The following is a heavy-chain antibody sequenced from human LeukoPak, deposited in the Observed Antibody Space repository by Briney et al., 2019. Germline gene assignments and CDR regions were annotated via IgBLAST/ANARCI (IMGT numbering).Heavy chain of an antibody. J-gene: IGHJ4*02. Sequence: VGSLRLSCAASGFSFSGSWMNWVRQAPGKGLEWVANMNPDGSQHRFVDSVMGRFTMSRDNAKNSLYLQMNSLRVEDTAVFYCAAWTDRGYNFWGQGTLVSV. D-gene: IGHD5-24*01. CDR1: GFSFSGSW. V-gene: IGHV3-7*01. CDR3: AAWTDRGYNF. CDR2: MNPDGSQH.